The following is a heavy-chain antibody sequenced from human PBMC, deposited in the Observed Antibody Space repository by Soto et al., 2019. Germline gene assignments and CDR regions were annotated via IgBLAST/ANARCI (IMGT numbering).Heavy chain of an antibody. CDR3: ARPLWRDDYNWGYFDL. CDR1: GFTFSSYA. D-gene: IGHD4-4*01. CDR2: ISYAGSNK. V-gene: IGHV3-30-3*01. J-gene: IGHJ2*01. Sequence: QVQLVESGGGVVQPGRSLRLSCAASGFTFSSYAMHCVRQAPGKGLEWVAVISYAGSNKYYADSVKGRFTISRDNSKNTLYLQMNSLRAEDTAVYYCARPLWRDDYNWGYFDLWGRGTLVTVSS.